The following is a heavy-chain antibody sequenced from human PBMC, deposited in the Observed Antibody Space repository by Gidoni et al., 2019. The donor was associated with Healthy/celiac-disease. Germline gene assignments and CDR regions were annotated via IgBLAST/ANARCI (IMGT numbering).Heavy chain of an antibody. CDR3: AKDKVTKKFAGMDV. V-gene: IGHV3-9*01. J-gene: IGHJ6*02. CDR1: GFPFADYA. D-gene: IGHD4-17*01. CDR2: ISWNSGSI. Sequence: EVQLVESGGGLVQPGRSLRLSCAASGFPFADYAMHWVRQAPGKGLEWVSGISWNSGSIGYADSVKGRFTISRDNAKNSLYLQMNSLRAEDTALYYCAKDKVTKKFAGMDVWGQGTTVTVSS.